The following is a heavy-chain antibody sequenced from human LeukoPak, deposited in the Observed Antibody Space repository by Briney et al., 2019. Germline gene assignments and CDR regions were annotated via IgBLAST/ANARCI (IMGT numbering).Heavy chain of an antibody. CDR1: GLTVSSNY. D-gene: IGHD3-10*01. CDR3: AKGHSHFGTGFDC. CDR2: IYTDGTT. J-gene: IGHJ4*02. V-gene: IGHV3-53*01. Sequence: PGGSLRLSCAASGLTVSSNYMSWVRQAPGRGLERVSIIYTDGTTNYADSVEGRFTISRNSSKNTVFLQMNSLRAEYTAVYFGAKGHSHFGTGFDCWGLGTLVTVSS.